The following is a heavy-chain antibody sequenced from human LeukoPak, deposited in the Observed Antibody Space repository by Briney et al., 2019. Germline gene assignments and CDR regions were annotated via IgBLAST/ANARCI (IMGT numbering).Heavy chain of an antibody. CDR1: GFTFSSYA. V-gene: IGHV3-30*04. CDR2: ISSDGSNK. D-gene: IGHD1-26*01. Sequence: PGRSLRLSCAASGFTFSSYAMHWVRQAPGKGLEWVAFISSDGSNKYYADSVKGRFSISRDNAKNSLYLQMNSLRAEDTAVYYCARDEEWELLQTEYFQHWGQGTLVTVSS. J-gene: IGHJ1*01. CDR3: ARDEEWELLQTEYFQH.